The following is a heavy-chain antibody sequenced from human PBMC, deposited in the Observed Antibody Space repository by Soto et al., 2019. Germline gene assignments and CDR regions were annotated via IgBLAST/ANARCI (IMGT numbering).Heavy chain of an antibody. J-gene: IGHJ5*02. CDR3: ARERVTSSWFGT. Sequence: TSETLSRTFAVSGNSISSCYYWGWIRQPPWKVLGWIGSISHSVSTYYNPSLKSRVAISVDTSKNLFSLKLRSVTAADTAVYYCARERVTSSWFGTWGQGTIVTVSS. D-gene: IGHD2-21*02. V-gene: IGHV4-38-2*02. CDR1: GNSISSCYY. CDR2: ISHSVST.